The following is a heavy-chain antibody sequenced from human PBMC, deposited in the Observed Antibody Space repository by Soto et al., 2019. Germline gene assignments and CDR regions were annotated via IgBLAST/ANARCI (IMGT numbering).Heavy chain of an antibody. V-gene: IGHV3-23*01. J-gene: IGHJ3*02. CDR1: GFTFSSYA. CDR2: ISGSGGST. Sequence: HPGGSLRLSCAASGFTFSSYAMSWVRQAPGKGLEWVSAISGSGGSTYYADSVKGRFTISRDNSKNTLYLQMNSLRAEDTAVYYCAKENYYDSSGYYLDAFDIWGQGTMVTVSS. CDR3: AKENYYDSSGYYLDAFDI. D-gene: IGHD3-22*01.